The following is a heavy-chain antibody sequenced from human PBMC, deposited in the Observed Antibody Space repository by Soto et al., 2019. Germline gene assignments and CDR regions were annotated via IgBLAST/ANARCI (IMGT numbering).Heavy chain of an antibody. CDR3: ARDGDGRMTTNPYYYNGMDV. Sequence: SETLSLTCTVSGGSISSYYWSWIRQPPGKGLEWIGYIYYSGSTNYNPSLKSRVSISLDTSNYQFSLKLSSVTAADTAVYYCARDGDGRMTTNPYYYNGMDVWGPGTTVTVSS. J-gene: IGHJ6*02. D-gene: IGHD4-4*01. CDR1: GGSISSYY. V-gene: IGHV4-59*01. CDR2: IYYSGST.